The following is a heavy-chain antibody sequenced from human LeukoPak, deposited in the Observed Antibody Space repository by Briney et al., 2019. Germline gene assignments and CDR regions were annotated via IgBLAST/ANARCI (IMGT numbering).Heavy chain of an antibody. D-gene: IGHD2-15*01. CDR3: ARLGYCNTGSCYSLDY. CDR2: ISSSGKTV. V-gene: IGHV3-48*03. J-gene: IGHJ4*02. Sequence: GGSLRLSCEVSGFTFSSYEMNWVRQAPGKGLEWISYISSSGKTVFYADSVKGRFTISRDNAKNSLFLQVNSLRAEDTALYYCARLGYCNTGSCYSLDYWGQGTLVTVS. CDR1: GFTFSSYE.